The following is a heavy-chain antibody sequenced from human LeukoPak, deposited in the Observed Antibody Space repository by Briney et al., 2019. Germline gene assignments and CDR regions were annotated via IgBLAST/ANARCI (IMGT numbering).Heavy chain of an antibody. CDR3: ANLFSTDY. CDR2: ISASGGKT. V-gene: IGHV3-23*01. Sequence: PGGSLRLSCAASGFTFSSYGMNWVRQAPGEGVEWGSSISASGGKTFYAVSVKGRFTISRDNFNDWLYLQMDSLRAEDTAVYHCANLFSTDYWGQGTLVTVSS. CDR1: GFTFSSYG. J-gene: IGHJ4*02. D-gene: IGHD2-2*01.